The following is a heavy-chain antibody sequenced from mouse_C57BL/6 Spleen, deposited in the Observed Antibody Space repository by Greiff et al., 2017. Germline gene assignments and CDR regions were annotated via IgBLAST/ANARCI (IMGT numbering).Heavy chain of an antibody. V-gene: IGHV1-64*01. CDR3: ARPYITTVVEYYVDY. J-gene: IGHJ2*02. Sequence: VQLQPSGPELVKPGASVKISCKASGYAFSSSWLNWVKQRPGQGLEWIGMIHPNSGSTNYNEKFKSKATLTVDKSSSTAYMQRSSLTSEDSAVYYCARPYITTVVEYYVDYWGQGTSLTVSS. CDR1: GYAFSSSW. D-gene: IGHD1-1*01. CDR2: IHPNSGST.